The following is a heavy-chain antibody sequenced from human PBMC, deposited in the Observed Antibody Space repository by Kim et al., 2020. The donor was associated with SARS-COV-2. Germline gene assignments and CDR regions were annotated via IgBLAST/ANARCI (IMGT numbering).Heavy chain of an antibody. Sequence: ASVKVSCKTSGYTFSTFAMHWVRQAPGQRLEWMGWINAAAGSTKYSQKFQGRVTITSDTSASTAYMELSSLRSEDTAVYYCARLSLRPGGYDFWGQGTLV. CDR3: ARLSLRPGGYDF. CDR2: INAAAGST. J-gene: IGHJ4*02. D-gene: IGHD1-1*01. V-gene: IGHV1-3*01. CDR1: GYTFSTFA.